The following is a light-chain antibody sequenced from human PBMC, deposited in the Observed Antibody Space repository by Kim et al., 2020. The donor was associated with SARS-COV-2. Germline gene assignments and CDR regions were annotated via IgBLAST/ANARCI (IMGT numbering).Light chain of an antibody. CDR1: ESVTTA. Sequence: SLSAGERAPRTHSASESVTTALAWYQRKPGQTPRLLIYGASTRAAGIPARFSGSGSGIEFILTISSLQSEDFAVYYCQQYNDWPTFGGGTKVDIK. CDR2: GAS. V-gene: IGKV3-15*01. J-gene: IGKJ4*01. CDR3: QQYNDWPT.